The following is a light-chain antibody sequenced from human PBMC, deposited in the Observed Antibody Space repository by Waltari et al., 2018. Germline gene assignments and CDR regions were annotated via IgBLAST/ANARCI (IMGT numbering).Light chain of an antibody. V-gene: IGLV2-8*01. J-gene: IGLJ1*01. CDR1: SGAIGTYDN. CDR3: SSYAGNYIYV. CDR2: AVT. Sequence: QSALTQPPSASGSPGQSVTISCTGTSGAIGTYDNVPWYTQHPGKAPKVIVYAVTKRPSGVPDRFSGSKSGDTAFLTVSGLQAEDEADYYCSSYAGNYIYVFGTGTEVTVL.